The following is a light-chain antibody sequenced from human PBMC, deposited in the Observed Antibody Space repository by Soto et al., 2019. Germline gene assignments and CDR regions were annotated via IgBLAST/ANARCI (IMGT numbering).Light chain of an antibody. V-gene: IGKV3-20*01. CDR2: AAS. CDR1: QSVSYNY. J-gene: IGKJ1*01. CDR3: QQYGSSPRT. Sequence: EIVLTQSPGTLSLSSGERATLSCRAGQSVSYNYLAWYQQKPGQAPRLLIFAASSRATGIPDRFSGSGSGTDFTLTISRLEPEDFAMYYCQQYGSSPRTFGQGTKVEIK.